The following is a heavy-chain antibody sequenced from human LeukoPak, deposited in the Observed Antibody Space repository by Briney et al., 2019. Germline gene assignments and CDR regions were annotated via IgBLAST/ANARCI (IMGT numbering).Heavy chain of an antibody. CDR1: GFTFWNYG. Sequence: PGRSLRLSCAPSGFTFWNYGKHWVRQAPGKGLEWVAVISYDGSNKYYADSVKGRFTISRDNSKNTLYLKMNRLRPEDAAVYYCANLPLWGQGTLVTVSS. J-gene: IGHJ4*02. V-gene: IGHV3-30*18. CDR2: ISYDGSNK. CDR3: ANLPL.